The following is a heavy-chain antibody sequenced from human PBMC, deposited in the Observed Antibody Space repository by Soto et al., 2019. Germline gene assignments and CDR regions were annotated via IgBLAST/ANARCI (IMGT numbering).Heavy chain of an antibody. CDR1: VGTFTVYT. CDR3: ARGNDNYGDSPPEYFQH. J-gene: IGHJ1*01. V-gene: IGHV1-69*01. Sequence: QVQLVQSGAEIKKPGSSVKVSCRASVGTFTVYTIIWVRQAPGQGLEWMGGIIPMFGTTDYAQKFQGRVTITADDSTRTVFMELSSLRSEDTAVYYCARGNDNYGDSPPEYFQHWGQGTLVAVST. D-gene: IGHD4-17*01. CDR2: IIPMFGTT.